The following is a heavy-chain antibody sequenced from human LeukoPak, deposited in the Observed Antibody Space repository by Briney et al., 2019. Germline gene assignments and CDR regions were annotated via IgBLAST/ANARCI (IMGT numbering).Heavy chain of an antibody. J-gene: IGHJ3*02. D-gene: IGHD2-21*02. CDR2: IVGSGVTT. CDR3: AREGCGGDCYPRLNDAFDI. V-gene: IGHV3-23*01. CDR1: GFTFSNYG. Sequence: GGSLRLSCVASGFTFSNYGMNWVRQAPGKGLEWVSGIVGSGVTTYYADSVKGRFTISRDNSKNTLYLQMNSLRAEDTAVYYCAREGCGGDCYPRLNDAFDIWGQGTMVTVSS.